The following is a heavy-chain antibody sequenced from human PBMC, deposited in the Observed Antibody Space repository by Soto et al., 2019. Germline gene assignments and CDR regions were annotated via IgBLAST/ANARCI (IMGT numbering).Heavy chain of an antibody. J-gene: IGHJ3*02. V-gene: IGHV4-59*13. CDR1: GGSLSSFY. CDR3: ARYDLTVGPTTFDI. CDR2: IYYSGST. D-gene: IGHD1-26*01. Sequence: QVQLQETGPGLVKPSEPLSLTCTVSGGSLSSFYWSWLRQPQGQGLKWIGYIYYSGSTNYNPSLKSRFTLSVDTSKNQLSLTLSSVTAADTAVYYCARYDLTVGPTTFDIWGQGTMVTVSS.